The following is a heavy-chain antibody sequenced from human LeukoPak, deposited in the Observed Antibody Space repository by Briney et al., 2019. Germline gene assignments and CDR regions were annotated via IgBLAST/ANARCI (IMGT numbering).Heavy chain of an antibody. V-gene: IGHV3-30*02. CDR3: AKTVAGSFYFDY. D-gene: IGHD6-19*01. Sequence: PGGSLRLSCAASGFTFGTYGMHWVRQAPGKGLQWVTFIRYDGSNKYYADSVKGRFTISRDNSKNTLYLQMNSLRAEDTAVYYCAKTVAGSFYFDYWGQGTLVTVSS. J-gene: IGHJ4*02. CDR2: IRYDGSNK. CDR1: GFTFGTYG.